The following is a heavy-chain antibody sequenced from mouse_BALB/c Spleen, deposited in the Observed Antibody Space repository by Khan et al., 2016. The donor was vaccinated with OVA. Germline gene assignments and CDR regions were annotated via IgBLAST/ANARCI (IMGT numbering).Heavy chain of an antibody. CDR1: GYTFTDFA. J-gene: IGHJ3*01. V-gene: IGHV1S137*01. CDR2: ISTYYGDA. CDR3: ERGSGNSRCAY. D-gene: IGHD1-3*01. Sequence: VQLQQSGAELVRPGVSVKLSCKGSGYTFTDFAMHWVKQSHAKSLEWIGVISTYYGDATYNQKFKGKATMTVDKSSSTASMELASLTSDDSALLYCERGSGNSRCAYWGQGTLVTVSA.